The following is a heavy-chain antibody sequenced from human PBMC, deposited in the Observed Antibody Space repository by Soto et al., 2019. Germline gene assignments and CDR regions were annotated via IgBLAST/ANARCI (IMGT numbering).Heavy chain of an antibody. CDR3: ARRTTGSGWYPMFDT. CDR1: GGSISSSSYY. V-gene: IGHV4-39*07. D-gene: IGHD6-19*01. J-gene: IGHJ5*02. CDR2: IYHTGSA. Sequence: TSETLSLTCTVSGGSISSSSYYWGWIRQPPGKGLEWIGEIYHTGSANYKPSLESRVTISVDKSKNRFSLILTSVTAADTATYYCARRTTGSGWYPMFDTWGQGALVTVSS.